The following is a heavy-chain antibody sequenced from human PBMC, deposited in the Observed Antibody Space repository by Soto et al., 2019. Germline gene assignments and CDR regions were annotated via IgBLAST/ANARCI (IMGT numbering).Heavy chain of an antibody. CDR2: IYYSGST. J-gene: IGHJ3*02. D-gene: IGHD4-17*01. CDR1: GGSISSGGYY. V-gene: IGHV4-31*01. CDR3: ATYKHDYGAYDAFDI. Sequence: QVQLQESGPGLVKPSQTLSLTCTVSGGSISSGGYYWSWIRQHPGKGLEWIGYIYYSGSTYYNPSLKSLFNISVDTSKNQFSLKLSSVTAADTAVYYCATYKHDYGAYDAFDIWGQGTMVTVSS.